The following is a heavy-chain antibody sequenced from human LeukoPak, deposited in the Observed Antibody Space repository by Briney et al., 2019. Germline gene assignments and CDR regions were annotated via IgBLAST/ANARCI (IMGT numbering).Heavy chain of an antibody. CDR1: GFTFSSYS. CDR2: ISSSSSTI. J-gene: IGHJ1*01. D-gene: IGHD3-22*01. V-gene: IGHV3-48*01. CDR3: AKVGPRYYYDSSGYRDPFQH. Sequence: PGGSLRLSCAASGFTFSSYSVNWVRQAPGKGLEWVSYISSSSSTIYYADSVKGRFTISRDNAKNSLYLQMNSLRAEDTAVYYCAKVGPRYYYDSSGYRDPFQHWGQGTLVTVSS.